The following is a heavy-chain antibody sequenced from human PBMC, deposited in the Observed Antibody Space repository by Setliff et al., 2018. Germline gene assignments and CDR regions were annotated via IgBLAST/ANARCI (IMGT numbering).Heavy chain of an antibody. Sequence: GGSLRLSCAASGFTFSSYWMHWVRQAPGKGLVWVSRINSDGSSTSYADSVKGRFTISRDNAKNTLYLQMNSLRAEDTAVYYCASGYHYDTSGNFDLPFNYWGQGTRVTVSS. CDR2: INSDGSST. CDR3: ASGYHYDTSGNFDLPFNY. D-gene: IGHD3-22*01. V-gene: IGHV3-74*01. J-gene: IGHJ4*02. CDR1: GFTFSSYW.